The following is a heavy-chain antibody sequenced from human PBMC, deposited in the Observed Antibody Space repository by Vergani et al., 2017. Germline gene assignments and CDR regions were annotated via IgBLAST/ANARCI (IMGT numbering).Heavy chain of an antibody. V-gene: IGHV1-8*01. Sequence: QVQLVQSGAEVKKPGASVKVSCKASGYTFTSYDINWVRQATGQGLEWMGWMNPNSGNTGYAQKFQGRVTMTRNTSISTAYMELSSLRSEDPAVYYCARARAGDFWSGDEVGYGMDVGGQGTTVTVSS. CDR2: MNPNSGNT. CDR3: ARARAGDFWSGDEVGYGMDV. D-gene: IGHD3-3*01. CDR1: GYTFTSYD. J-gene: IGHJ6*02.